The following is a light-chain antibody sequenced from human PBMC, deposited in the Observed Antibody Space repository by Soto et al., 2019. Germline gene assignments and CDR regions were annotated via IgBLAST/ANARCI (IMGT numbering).Light chain of an antibody. V-gene: IGLV2-14*01. CDR2: DVS. CDR1: SSDIGGYKY. CDR3: SSYTGGSTYV. J-gene: IGLJ1*01. Sequence: QSVLTQPASVSGSPGQSITISCTGTSSDIGGYKYVSWYQQHPGKAPKLMIYDVSNRPSGVSNRFSGSKSGNTATLTISGVKREHEAEYYCSSYTGGSTYVIGTGTKVXVL.